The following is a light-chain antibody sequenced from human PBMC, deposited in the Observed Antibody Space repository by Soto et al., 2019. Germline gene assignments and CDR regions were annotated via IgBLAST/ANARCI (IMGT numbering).Light chain of an antibody. CDR3: QQYVASPYT. J-gene: IGKJ2*01. CDR2: DAS. Sequence: IVLTQSPATLSLSPGKRATLSCRASQSVSSSCLAWYQQQPGQAPRLLIYDASSRATGIPDRFSASGSGTDFTLTISSLEPEDFAVYYCQQYVASPYTLGQGTKVDIK. V-gene: IGKV3-20*01. CDR1: QSVSSSC.